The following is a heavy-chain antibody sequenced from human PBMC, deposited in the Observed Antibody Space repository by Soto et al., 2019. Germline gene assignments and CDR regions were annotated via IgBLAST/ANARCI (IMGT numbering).Heavy chain of an antibody. D-gene: IGHD3-22*01. Sequence: SDTLSLTCTVSGGSISSSSNYWGWIRQPPGKGLEWIGSIYYGGNTYYNPSLKSRITISLDPSKNQFSLKVRSVTAADTAVYYCARQGYRASSGYFYDFWGQRTLVPVSS. J-gene: IGHJ4*02. V-gene: IGHV4-39*01. CDR1: GGSISSSSNY. CDR2: IYYGGNT. CDR3: ARQGYRASSGYFYDF.